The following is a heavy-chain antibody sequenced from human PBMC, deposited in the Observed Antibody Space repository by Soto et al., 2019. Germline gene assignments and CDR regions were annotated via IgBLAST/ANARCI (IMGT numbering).Heavy chain of an antibody. Sequence: ASVKVSCKASGGTFSSYTISWVRQAPGQGLEWMGRIIPILGIANYAQKFQGRVTITADKSTSTAYMELSSLRSEDTAVYYCVVRVPAANLEWLPPPIDYWGQGTLVTVSS. CDR2: IIPILGIA. CDR1: GGTFSSYT. D-gene: IGHD2-2*01. V-gene: IGHV1-69*02. J-gene: IGHJ4*02. CDR3: VVRVPAANLEWLPPPIDY.